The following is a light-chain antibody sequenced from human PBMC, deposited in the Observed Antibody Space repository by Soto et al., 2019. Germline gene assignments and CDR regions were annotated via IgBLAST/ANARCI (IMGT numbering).Light chain of an antibody. V-gene: IGKV1-13*02. CDR3: QQFNSYLALT. CDR2: DAS. CDR1: QGISSA. Sequence: AIQLTRSPSSLSASVGDRVTITCRASQGISSALAWYQQKPGKALKLLIYDASSLESGVPSRFSGSGSGTDFTLTISSLQPEDFATYYCQQFNSYLALTFGGGTKVEIK. J-gene: IGKJ4*01.